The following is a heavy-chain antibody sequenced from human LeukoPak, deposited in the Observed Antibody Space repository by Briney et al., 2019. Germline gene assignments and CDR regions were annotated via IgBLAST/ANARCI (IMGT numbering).Heavy chain of an antibody. D-gene: IGHD1-26*01. V-gene: IGHV3-7*01. Sequence: PGGSLRLSCAASGFTFSSFWMSWVRQAPGKGLEWVANIKQDGSEKYYVDSVKGRFTISRDNAKNSLYLQMNRLRAEDTAVYYCAREYSGSYEPYYFDYWGQGTLVTVSS. J-gene: IGHJ4*02. CDR3: AREYSGSYEPYYFDY. CDR2: IKQDGSEK. CDR1: GFTFSSFW.